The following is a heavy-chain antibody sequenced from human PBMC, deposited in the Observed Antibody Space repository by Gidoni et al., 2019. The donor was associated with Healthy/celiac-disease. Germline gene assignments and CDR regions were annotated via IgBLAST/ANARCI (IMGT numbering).Heavy chain of an antibody. V-gene: IGHV3-33*01. J-gene: IGHJ4*02. D-gene: IGHD6-19*01. CDR2: IWYDGINK. Sequence: QVQLVESGGGVVQPGRSLRLSCAASGFTFSSYGMHWVRQAPGKGLGWVAVIWYDGINKYYADSVKGRFTISRDNSKNTLYLQMNSLRAEDTAVYYCARDGDSGPGDYWGQGTLVTVSS. CDR1: GFTFSSYG. CDR3: ARDGDSGPGDY.